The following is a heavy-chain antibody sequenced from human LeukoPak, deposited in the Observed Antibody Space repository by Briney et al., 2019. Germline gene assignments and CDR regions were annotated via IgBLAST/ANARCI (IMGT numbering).Heavy chain of an antibody. D-gene: IGHD6-13*01. J-gene: IGHJ5*02. CDR1: GFTFSDYY. Sequence: PGGSLRLSCAASGFTFSDYYMSWIRQAPGKGLEWVSYISSSGSTIYYADSVKGRFTISRDNAKNSLYLQMNSLRAEDTAVYYCARGGEYSSSWPYRTYNWFDPWGQGTLVTVSS. CDR3: ARGGEYSSSWPYRTYNWFDP. V-gene: IGHV3-11*01. CDR2: ISSSGSTI.